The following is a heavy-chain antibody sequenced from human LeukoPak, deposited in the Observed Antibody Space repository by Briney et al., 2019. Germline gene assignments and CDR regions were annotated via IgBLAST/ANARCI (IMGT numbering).Heavy chain of an antibody. CDR2: ISGSGGST. CDR3: AKDQGYSSSSVAFDI. D-gene: IGHD6-6*01. V-gene: IGHV3-23*01. J-gene: IGHJ3*02. Sequence: GGSLRLSCAASGFTFSSYAMSWVRQAPGKGLEWVSAISGSGGSTYYADSVKGRFTISRDNSKNTLYLKMNRLRAEDTAVYYCAKDQGYSSSSVAFDIWGQGTMVTVSS. CDR1: GFTFSSYA.